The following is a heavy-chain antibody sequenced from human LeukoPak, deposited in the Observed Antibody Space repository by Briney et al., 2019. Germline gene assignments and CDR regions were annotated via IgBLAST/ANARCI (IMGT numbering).Heavy chain of an antibody. CDR3: ARDDLYYYDSSGEGNWFDP. CDR2: ISAYNGNT. CDR1: GYTFTSYG. J-gene: IGHJ5*02. Sequence: ASVKVSCKASGYTFTSYGISWVRQAPGQGLEWMGWISAYNGNTNYAQKLQGRVTMTTDTSTSTAYMELRSLRSDDTAVYYCARDDLYYYDSSGEGNWFDPWGQGTLVTVSS. D-gene: IGHD3-22*01. V-gene: IGHV1-18*01.